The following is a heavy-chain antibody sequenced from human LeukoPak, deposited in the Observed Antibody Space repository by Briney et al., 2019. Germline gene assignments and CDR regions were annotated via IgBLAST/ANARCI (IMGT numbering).Heavy chain of an antibody. J-gene: IGHJ4*02. V-gene: IGHV3-15*01. CDR1: GFAFSNAW. D-gene: IGHD1-1*01. CDR2: IKSKTDGGTI. Sequence: GGSLRLSCAASGFAFSNAWMSWVRQAPGKGLEWVGRIKSKTDGGTIDYAAPVKGRFTISRDDSKNTLYLQMNSLKTEDTAVYYCTTDRRDWNPRDWGQGTLVTVSP. CDR3: TTDRRDWNPRD.